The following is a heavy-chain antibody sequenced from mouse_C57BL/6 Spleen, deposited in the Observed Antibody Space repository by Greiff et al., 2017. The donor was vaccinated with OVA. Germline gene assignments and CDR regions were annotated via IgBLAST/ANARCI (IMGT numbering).Heavy chain of an antibody. CDR1: GYTFTDYE. V-gene: IGHV1-15*01. CDR3: TRPTTVVDWFAY. D-gene: IGHD1-1*01. J-gene: IGHJ3*01. CDR2: IDPETGGT. Sequence: QVQLQQSGAELVRPGASVTLSCKALGYTFTDYEMHWVKQTPVHGLEWIGAIDPETGGTAYNQKFKGKAILTADKSSSTAYMELRSLTSEDSAVYYCTRPTTVVDWFAYWGQGTLVTVSA.